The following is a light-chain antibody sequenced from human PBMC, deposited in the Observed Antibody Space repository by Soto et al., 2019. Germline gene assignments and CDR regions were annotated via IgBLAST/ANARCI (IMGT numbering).Light chain of an antibody. CDR2: DAS. V-gene: IGKV3-11*01. CDR1: QSVTSN. Sequence: EVVMTQSPGAVSVSPGERATLSCRASQSVTSNVAWYQQKPGQAPRLLIYDASNRATGIPARFSGSGSGTDFTLTISSLEPEDFAVYYCQQRSNWPRTFGQGTRLEIK. J-gene: IGKJ5*01. CDR3: QQRSNWPRT.